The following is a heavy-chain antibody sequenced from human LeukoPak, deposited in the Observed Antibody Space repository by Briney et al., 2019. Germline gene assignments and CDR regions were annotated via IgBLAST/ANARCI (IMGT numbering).Heavy chain of an antibody. CDR1: GGSISSSSYY. CDR3: ARIVDSAIQDYYYYYMDV. Sequence: PSETLSLTCTVSGGSISSSSYYWGWIRQPPGKGLEWIGSIYYSGSTYYNPSLKSRVTISVDTSKNQFSLKLSSVTAAETAVYYCARIVDSAIQDYYYYYMDVRGKGTTVTISS. CDR2: IYYSGST. J-gene: IGHJ6*03. V-gene: IGHV4-39*01. D-gene: IGHD5-18*01.